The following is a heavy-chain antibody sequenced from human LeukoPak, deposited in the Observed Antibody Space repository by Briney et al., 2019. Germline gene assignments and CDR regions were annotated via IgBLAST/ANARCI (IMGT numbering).Heavy chain of an antibody. V-gene: IGHV3-7*03. CDR3: ARVPITYYYGSGSYFCGMDV. D-gene: IGHD3-10*01. CDR1: GFTFSSYR. Sequence: GESLRLSCAASGFTFSSYRMSWVRLAPGKGLEWVANIKQDGSEIYYVDSVKGRFTISRDNAKNSLYLQMNTLRAEDTAVYYCARVPITYYYGSGSYFCGMDVWGKGTTVSVSS. J-gene: IGHJ6*04. CDR2: IKQDGSEI.